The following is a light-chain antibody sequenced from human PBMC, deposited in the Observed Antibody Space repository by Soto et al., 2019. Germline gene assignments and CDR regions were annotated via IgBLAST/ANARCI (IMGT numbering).Light chain of an antibody. Sequence: EIVLTQSPATLSLSPGERATLSCRASQSVSSYLAWYQQKPGQAPRLLIYDAANRATGIPARFSGSGSGTDFTLTISNLEPEAFAVYYCQQLSNLPMYSFGQGTKLEIK. CDR2: DAA. CDR1: QSVSSY. V-gene: IGKV3-11*01. J-gene: IGKJ2*03. CDR3: QQLSNLPMYS.